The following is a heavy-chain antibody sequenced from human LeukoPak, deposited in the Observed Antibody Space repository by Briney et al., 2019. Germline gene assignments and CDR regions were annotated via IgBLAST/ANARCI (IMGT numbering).Heavy chain of an antibody. D-gene: IGHD3-16*02. CDR2: IYHSGST. J-gene: IGHJ3*02. V-gene: IGHV4-4*02. CDR1: GGSISSSNW. Sequence: SETLSLTCAVSGGSISSSNWWSWVRQPPGKGLEWIGEIYHSGSTNYNPSLKSRVTISVDKSKNQFSLKLSSVTAADTAVYYCARFVITFGGVIVMDAFDIWGQGTMVTVSS. CDR3: ARFVITFGGVIVMDAFDI.